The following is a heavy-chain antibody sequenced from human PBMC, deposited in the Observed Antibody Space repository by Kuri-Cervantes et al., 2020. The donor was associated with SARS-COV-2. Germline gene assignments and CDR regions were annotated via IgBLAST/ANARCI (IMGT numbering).Heavy chain of an antibody. Sequence: GGSLRLSCAASGFTFSSYGMHWVRQAPGKGLEWVAVMSYDGSNKYYADSVKGRFTISRDNSKNTLYLQMNSLRAEDTAVYYCAKDVGYFGGMDVWGQGTTVTVSS. CDR2: MSYDGSNK. D-gene: IGHD3-9*01. J-gene: IGHJ6*02. CDR3: AKDVGYFGGMDV. V-gene: IGHV3-30*18. CDR1: GFTFSSYG.